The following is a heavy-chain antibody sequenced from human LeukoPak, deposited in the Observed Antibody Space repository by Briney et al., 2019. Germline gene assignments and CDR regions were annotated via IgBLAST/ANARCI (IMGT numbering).Heavy chain of an antibody. D-gene: IGHD1-26*01. V-gene: IGHV4-61*02. CDR3: ARIKFGTVGATTYYYYYYMDV. CDR2: IYTSGST. Sequence: SQTLSLTCTVSGGSISSGSYYWSWIRQPAGKGLEWIGRIYTSGSTNYNPSLKSRVTISVDTSKNQFSLKLSSVTAADTAVYYCARIKFGTVGATTYYYYYYMDVWGKGTTVTISS. J-gene: IGHJ6*03. CDR1: GGSISSGSYY.